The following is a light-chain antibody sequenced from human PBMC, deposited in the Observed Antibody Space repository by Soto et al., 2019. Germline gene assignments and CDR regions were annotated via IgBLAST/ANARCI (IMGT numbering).Light chain of an antibody. CDR2: DAS. J-gene: IGKJ1*01. V-gene: IGKV3-15*01. CDR3: QQYNTYLS. Sequence: EIVMTQSPATLSVSPGERATLSCRASQSVSSKVAWYQQKPGQAPRLLIYDASVRATGIPDRFSGRGSGTEFTLTISSLQPDDVATYYCQQYNTYLSFGQGTKVEIK. CDR1: QSVSSK.